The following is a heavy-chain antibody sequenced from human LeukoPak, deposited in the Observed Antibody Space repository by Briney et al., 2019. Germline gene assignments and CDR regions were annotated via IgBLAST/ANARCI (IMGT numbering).Heavy chain of an antibody. V-gene: IGHV1-46*01. CDR1: GYTFTSYY. D-gene: IGHD6-13*01. CDR3: ARAGQQPFNRYNWFDP. Sequence: ASVKVSCKASGYTFTSYYMHWVRQAPGQGLEWMGLINPSGGSTSYAQKFQGRVTMTRDTSTSTVYMELSSLRSEDTAVYYCARAGQQPFNRYNWFDPWGQGTLVTVSS. CDR2: INPSGGST. J-gene: IGHJ5*02.